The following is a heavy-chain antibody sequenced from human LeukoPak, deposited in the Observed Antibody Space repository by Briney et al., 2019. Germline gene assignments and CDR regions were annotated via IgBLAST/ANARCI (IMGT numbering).Heavy chain of an antibody. CDR2: ISGSGGST. J-gene: IGHJ4*02. Sequence: GGSLRLSCAASGFTFSSYAMSWVRHAPGKGLEWVSAISGSGGSTYYADSVKGRFTISRDNSKSTLYLQMNSLRAEDTAVYYCAKGPTTVTAYYWGQGTLVTVSS. CDR3: AKGPTTVTAYY. CDR1: GFTFSSYA. V-gene: IGHV3-23*01. D-gene: IGHD4-17*01.